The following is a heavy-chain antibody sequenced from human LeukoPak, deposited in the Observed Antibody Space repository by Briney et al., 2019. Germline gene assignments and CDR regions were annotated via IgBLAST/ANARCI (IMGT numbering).Heavy chain of an antibody. J-gene: IGHJ4*02. CDR2: IRSKTNSYAT. V-gene: IGHV3-73*01. CDR3: ARYTTAGYSSGWYGPSFDY. CDR1: GFTFSGSA. Sequence: GGSLRLSCAASGFTFSGSAMPWVRQASGKGLEWVGRIRSKTNSYATSYAASVKGRFALSRDDSKNTAYLQMNSLRAEDTAVYYCARYTTAGYSSGWYGPSFDYWGQGTLVTVSS. D-gene: IGHD6-19*01.